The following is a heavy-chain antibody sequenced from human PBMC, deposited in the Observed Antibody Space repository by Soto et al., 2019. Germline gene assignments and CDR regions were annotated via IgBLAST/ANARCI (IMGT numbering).Heavy chain of an antibody. D-gene: IGHD1-7*01. CDR2: ISAYNGNT. CDR3: ARVGTTPGQLGGY. V-gene: IGHV1-18*01. CDR1: GYTFTSYG. Sequence: GASVKVSCKASGYTFTSYGISCVRQAPGQGLEWMGWISAYNGNTNYAQKLQGRVTMTTDTSTSTANMELRSLRSDDTAVYYCARVGTTPGQLGGYWGQGTLVTVSS. J-gene: IGHJ4*02.